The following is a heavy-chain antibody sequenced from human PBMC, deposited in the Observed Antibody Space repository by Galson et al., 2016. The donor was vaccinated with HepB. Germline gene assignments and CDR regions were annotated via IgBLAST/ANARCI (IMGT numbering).Heavy chain of an antibody. J-gene: IGHJ4*02. Sequence: SLRLSCAASGFTFSSFHMNWVRQAPGKGLEWVSAITGSGGSTYYTDSVKGRFTISRDNSKNTLYLQMNSLRAEDTAVYYCAPPRTPTTSYFDYWGQGTLVTASS. V-gene: IGHV3-23*01. CDR1: GFTFSSFH. CDR3: APPRTPTTSYFDY. CDR2: ITGSGGST. D-gene: IGHD4-11*01.